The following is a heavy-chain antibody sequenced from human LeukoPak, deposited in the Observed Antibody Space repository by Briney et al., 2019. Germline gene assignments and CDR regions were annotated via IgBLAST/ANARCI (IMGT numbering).Heavy chain of an antibody. CDR3: ARDDYGGNPDFDY. V-gene: IGHV1-69*13. J-gene: IGHJ4*02. D-gene: IGHD4-23*01. CDR2: IIPIFGTA. Sequence: ASVKVSCKASGGTFSSYAISWVRQAPGQGLGWMGGIIPIFGTANYAQKFQGRVTITADESTSTAYMELSSLRSEDTAVYYCARDDYGGNPDFDYWGQGTLVTVSS. CDR1: GGTFSSYA.